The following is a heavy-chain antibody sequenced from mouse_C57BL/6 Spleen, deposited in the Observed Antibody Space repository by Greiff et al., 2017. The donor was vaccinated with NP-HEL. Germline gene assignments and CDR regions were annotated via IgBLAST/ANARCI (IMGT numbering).Heavy chain of an antibody. Sequence: QVQLQQPGAELVKPGASVKLSCKASGYTFTSYWMHWVKQRPGQGLEWIGMIHPNSGSTNYNEKFKSKATLTVDKSSSTAYMQLSSLTSEDSAVYYCARSGLEGYYYAMDYWGQGTSVTVSS. D-gene: IGHD2-4*01. CDR1: GYTFTSYW. CDR2: IHPNSGST. V-gene: IGHV1-64*01. CDR3: ARSGLEGYYYAMDY. J-gene: IGHJ4*01.